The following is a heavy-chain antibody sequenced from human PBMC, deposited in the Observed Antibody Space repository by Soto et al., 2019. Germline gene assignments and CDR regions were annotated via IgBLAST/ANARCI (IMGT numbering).Heavy chain of an antibody. J-gene: IGHJ4*02. CDR3: AKLQAYSYGPGAYFRY. V-gene: IGHV3-23*01. D-gene: IGHD5-18*01. CDR1: GFTFSSYA. Sequence: GWSLRLSCAASGFTFSSYAMSWVRQAPGKGLEWVSAISGSGGSTDSVDSVKGRFTISRDNSKNTLFLQMNRLRAEDTAVYYCAKLQAYSYGPGAYFRYWAQGTLVTXS. CDR2: ISGSGGST.